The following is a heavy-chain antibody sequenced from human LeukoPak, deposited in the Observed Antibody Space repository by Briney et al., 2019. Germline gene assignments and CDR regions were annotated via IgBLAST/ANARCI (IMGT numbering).Heavy chain of an antibody. J-gene: IGHJ3*02. D-gene: IGHD6-13*01. CDR2: IIPIFGTA. CDR1: GYTFTGYY. Sequence: SVKVSCKASGYTFTGYYMHWVRQAPGQGLEWMGGIIPIFGTANYAQKFQGRVTITTDESTSTAYMELSSLRSEDTAVYYCASPRYSSSWYDAFDIWGQGTMVTVSS. CDR3: ASPRYSSSWYDAFDI. V-gene: IGHV1-69*05.